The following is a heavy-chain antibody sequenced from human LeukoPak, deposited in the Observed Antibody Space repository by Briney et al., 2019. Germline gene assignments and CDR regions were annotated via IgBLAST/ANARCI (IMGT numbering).Heavy chain of an antibody. CDR2: IFHSGNS. CDR1: GYSMSSGYY. Sequence: SDTLSLTCTVSGYSMSSGYYWGWIRQPPGKGLQWIGSIFHSGNSYYNPSLKSRVTISVDTAKNQFSLKVNSVTAADTAVYYCARVGYNWNLWFDIWGQGTTVSVSS. CDR3: ARVGYNWNLWFDI. D-gene: IGHD1-7*01. J-gene: IGHJ3*02. V-gene: IGHV4-38-2*02.